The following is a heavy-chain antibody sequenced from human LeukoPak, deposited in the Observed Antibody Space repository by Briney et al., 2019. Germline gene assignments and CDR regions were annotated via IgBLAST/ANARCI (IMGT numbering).Heavy chain of an antibody. V-gene: IGHV4-59*01. CDR2: IYNSGTT. J-gene: IGHJ3*02. CDR3: ARDTSDAFDI. Sequence: SETLSLTCTVSGDSISSYYWSWIRQPPGKGLEWIGYIYNSGTTNNNPSLKGRVTISIDTSKNQFSLKLSSVTAADTAVYYCARDTSDAFDIWGQGTMVTVSS. CDR1: GDSISSYY.